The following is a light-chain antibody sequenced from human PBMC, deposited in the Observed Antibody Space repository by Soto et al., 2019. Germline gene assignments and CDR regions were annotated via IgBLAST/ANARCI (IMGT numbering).Light chain of an antibody. V-gene: IGKV3-11*01. CDR1: QNVRNY. CDR3: QQRSDWVT. CDR2: DAS. J-gene: IGKJ4*01. Sequence: ETVLTQSPATLSLSPGERATLSCRASQNVRNYLAWYQQKPGQAPRLLIYDASNRATGIPARFSDSGSGTDFTLTISSLEPEDFALYYCQQRSDWVTFGGGTKVEIK.